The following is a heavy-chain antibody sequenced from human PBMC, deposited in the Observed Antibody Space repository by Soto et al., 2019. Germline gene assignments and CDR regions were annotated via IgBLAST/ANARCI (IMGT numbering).Heavy chain of an antibody. V-gene: IGHV4-4*07. CDR1: GGSISSYY. CDR3: AREIYDFWSGYYHYYYGMDV. D-gene: IGHD3-3*01. J-gene: IGHJ6*02. CDR2: IYTSGST. Sequence: PSETLSLPCTVSGGSISSYYWSWIWQTAGKGLEWIGRIYTSGSTNYNPSLKSRVTMSVDTSKNQFSLKLSSVTAADTAVYYCAREIYDFWSGYYHYYYGMDVWGQGTTVTVSS.